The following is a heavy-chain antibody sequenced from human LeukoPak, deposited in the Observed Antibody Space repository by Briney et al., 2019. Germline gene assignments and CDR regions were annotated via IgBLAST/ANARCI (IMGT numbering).Heavy chain of an antibody. CDR2: TNHSGST. Sequence: SETLSLTCTVYGRSFSGYYWSWIRKPPGRGLEWIGETNHSGSTNYNPSLKSRVTISVDTSKNQFSLKLSSVTAADTAVYYCARQRRVRGAKEVYYYYYYYMDVWGKGTTVTISS. J-gene: IGHJ6*03. V-gene: IGHV4-34*01. CDR1: GRSFSGYY. D-gene: IGHD3-10*01. CDR3: ARQRRVRGAKEVYYYYYYYMDV.